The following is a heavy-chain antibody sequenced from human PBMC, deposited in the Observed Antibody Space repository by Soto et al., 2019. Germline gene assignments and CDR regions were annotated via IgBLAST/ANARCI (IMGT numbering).Heavy chain of an antibody. D-gene: IGHD4-17*01. CDR3: ASLYGDYVPY. J-gene: IGHJ4*02. CDR2: INYSGST. CDR1: GDSISSSSYY. Sequence: QLQLQESGPGLVKPSETLSLTCSVSGDSISSSSYYWGWIRQPPGKGLEWIGTINYSGSTYYNPSLRRRVTRPVDTSKNQCSLKVSSVTAADTAVYHCASLYGDYVPYWGQGILVSVSS. V-gene: IGHV4-39*01.